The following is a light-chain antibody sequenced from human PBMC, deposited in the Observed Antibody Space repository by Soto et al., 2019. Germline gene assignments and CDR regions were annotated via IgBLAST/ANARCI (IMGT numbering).Light chain of an antibody. V-gene: IGLV2-14*01. CDR2: EVS. CDR3: SSYTTSTTPVV. J-gene: IGLJ2*01. CDR1: SSDVGGYNY. Sequence: QSALTQPASVSGSPGQSITISCTGTSSDVGGYNYVSWYQQYPGEVPKVMLYEVSNRPSGVSNRFSGSKSGNTASLTISGLQAEDEADYYCSSYTTSTTPVVFGGGTKLTVL.